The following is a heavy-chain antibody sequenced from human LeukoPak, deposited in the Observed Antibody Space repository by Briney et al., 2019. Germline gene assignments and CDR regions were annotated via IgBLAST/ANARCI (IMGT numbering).Heavy chain of an antibody. D-gene: IGHD4-17*01. CDR3: ASPTTVTRY. Sequence: AGGSLKPSWAAPGFTFSATNMSWIRQAPGKGLEWVSYISSSGSTIYYADSVKGRFTISRDNAKNSLYLQMNSLRAEDTAVYYCASPTTVTRYWGQGTLATVSS. J-gene: IGHJ4*02. CDR1: GFTFSATN. CDR2: ISSSGSTI. V-gene: IGHV3-11*01.